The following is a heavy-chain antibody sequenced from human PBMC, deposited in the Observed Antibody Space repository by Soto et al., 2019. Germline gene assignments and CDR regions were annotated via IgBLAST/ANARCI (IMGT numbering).Heavy chain of an antibody. CDR1: GYSFSRYW. J-gene: IGHJ5*02. Sequence: SLKISFKGFGYSFSRYWIGLVRPMPGKGLEWMGIIYPGDSDTRYSPSFQGQVTISADKSISTAYLQWSSLKASDTAMYYCALQGWNYNWFDPWGQGTLVTVSS. CDR2: IYPGDSDT. V-gene: IGHV5-51*01. CDR3: ALQGWNYNWFDP. D-gene: IGHD1-7*01.